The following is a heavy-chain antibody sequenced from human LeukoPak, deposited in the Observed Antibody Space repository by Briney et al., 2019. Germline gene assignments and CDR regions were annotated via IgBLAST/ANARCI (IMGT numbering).Heavy chain of an antibody. J-gene: IGHJ4*02. CDR3: ARGPAELAPLFFDY. CDR2: INHSGST. Sequence: SETLSLTCAVYGGSFSGYYWSWIRQPPGKGLERIGEINHSGSTNYNPSLKSRVTISVDTSKNQFSLKLSSVTAADTAVYYCARGPAELAPLFFDYWGQGTLVTVSS. CDR1: GGSFSGYY. D-gene: IGHD6-13*01. V-gene: IGHV4-34*01.